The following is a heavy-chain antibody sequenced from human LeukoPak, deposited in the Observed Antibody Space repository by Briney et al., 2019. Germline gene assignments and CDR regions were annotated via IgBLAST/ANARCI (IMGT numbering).Heavy chain of an antibody. CDR1: GFTFSSYA. CDR3: AKSSRPVTAMAFFDY. V-gene: IGHV3-23*01. D-gene: IGHD5-18*01. Sequence: GGSLRLSCAASGFTFSSYAMSWVHQAPGKGLEWVSAISGSGGSTYYADSVKGRFTISRDNSKNTVYLQMKSLRAEDTAVYYCAKSSRPVTAMAFFDYWGQGTLVTVSS. J-gene: IGHJ4*02. CDR2: ISGSGGST.